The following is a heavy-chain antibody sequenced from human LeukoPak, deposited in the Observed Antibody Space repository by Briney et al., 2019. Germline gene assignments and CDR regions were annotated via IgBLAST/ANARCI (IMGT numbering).Heavy chain of an antibody. Sequence: SETLSLTCAVYGGSFSGYYWSWLRQPPGKGLEWIGEINHSGSTNYNPSLKSRVTISVDTSKNQFSLKLSSVTAADTAVYYCARAYSSRWYWNWFDPWGQGTLVTVSS. CDR3: ARAYSSRWYWNWFDP. CDR2: INHSGST. CDR1: GGSFSGYY. V-gene: IGHV4-34*01. D-gene: IGHD6-13*01. J-gene: IGHJ5*02.